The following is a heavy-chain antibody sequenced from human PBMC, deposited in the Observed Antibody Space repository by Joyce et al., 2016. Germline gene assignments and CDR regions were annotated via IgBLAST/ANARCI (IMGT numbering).Heavy chain of an antibody. J-gene: IGHJ4*02. Sequence: EVQLVESGGGLLQPGGSLRLSCAASGFTFTNYWMHWVRQAPGKGLVGVARVDSEGSGTSYADSVKGRFTISRDNAKNMVYLQMNSLRIEDTAVYYCGSVFEYWGRGALVTVSS. CDR3: GSVFEY. CDR2: VDSEGSGT. CDR1: GFTFTNYW. V-gene: IGHV3-74*01.